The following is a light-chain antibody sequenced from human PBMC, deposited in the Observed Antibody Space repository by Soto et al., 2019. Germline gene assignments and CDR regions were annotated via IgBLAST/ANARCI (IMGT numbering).Light chain of an antibody. V-gene: IGKV2-28*01. CDR2: LGS. Sequence: DIVMTQSPLSLPVTPAEPASISCRSSQSLQHSNGRNYLDWYLQKPGQSPQLLIYLGSNRASGVPDRFSGSGSGTDFTLKIRRVEADDVGVYYCMQARLTPITLGQGTRLEIK. J-gene: IGKJ5*01. CDR3: MQARLTPIT. CDR1: QSLQHSNGRNY.